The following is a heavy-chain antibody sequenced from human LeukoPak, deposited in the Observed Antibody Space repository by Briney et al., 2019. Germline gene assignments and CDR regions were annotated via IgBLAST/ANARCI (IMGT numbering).Heavy chain of an antibody. J-gene: IGHJ4*02. D-gene: IGHD4-23*01. V-gene: IGHV4-59*01. CDR2: IYYSGST. CDR3: ARTLYGGNLSLFDY. CDR1: GGSISSYY. Sequence: SETLSLTCTVSGGSISSYYWSWIRQPPGKGLEWIGYIYYSGSTNYNPSLKSRVTISVDTSKNQFSLKLSSVTAADTAVYYCARTLYGGNLSLFDYWGQGTLVTVSS.